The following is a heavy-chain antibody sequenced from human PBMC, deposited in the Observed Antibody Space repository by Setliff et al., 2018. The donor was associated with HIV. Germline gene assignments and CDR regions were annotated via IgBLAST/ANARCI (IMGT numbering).Heavy chain of an antibody. Sequence: TSETLSLTCAVYDGSFSAYYWSWIRQPPGKGLEWIGEINHSGSTNHNPSLKSRVTMSVDTSKNTLYLQMNSLRAEDTAVYYCARAVHSGWYYFDYWGQGTLVTVSS. D-gene: IGHD6-19*01. CDR2: INHSGST. V-gene: IGHV4-34*10. J-gene: IGHJ4*02. CDR1: DGSFSAYY. CDR3: ARAVHSGWYYFDY.